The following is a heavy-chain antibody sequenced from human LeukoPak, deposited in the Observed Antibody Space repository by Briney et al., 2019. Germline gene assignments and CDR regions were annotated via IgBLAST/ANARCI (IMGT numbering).Heavy chain of an antibody. D-gene: IGHD3-10*01. CDR1: GFTFSSYA. CDR3: AVGGFGDALDY. Sequence: GGSLRLSCAASGFTFSSYAMNWVRQAPGKGLEWVSAIRGSGGSTYYADSVKGRVTISRDKSKNTLYLQMNSLRAEDTAVYYCAVGGFGDALDYWGQGTLVTVSS. V-gene: IGHV3-23*01. J-gene: IGHJ4*02. CDR2: IRGSGGST.